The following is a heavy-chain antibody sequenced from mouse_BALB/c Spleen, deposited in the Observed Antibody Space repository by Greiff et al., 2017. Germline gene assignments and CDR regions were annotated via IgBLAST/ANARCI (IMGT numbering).Heavy chain of an antibody. D-gene: IGHD2-14*01. CDR3: ARSDRYEGWFAY. J-gene: IGHJ3*01. CDR1: GYTFTSYW. V-gene: IGHV1-69*02. CDR2: IDPSDSYT. Sequence: QVQLQQPGAELVKPGASVKLSCKASGYTFTSYWMHWVKQRPGQGLEWIGEIDPSDSYTNYNQKFKGKATLTVDKSSSTAYMQLSSLTSEDSAVYYCARSDRYEGWFAYWGQGTLVTVSA.